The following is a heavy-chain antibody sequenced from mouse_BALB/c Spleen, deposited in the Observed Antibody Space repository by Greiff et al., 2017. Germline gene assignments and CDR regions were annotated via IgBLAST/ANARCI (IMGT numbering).Heavy chain of an antibody. CDR3: AREDGNYSLYAMDY. CDR2: INPYNDGT. Sequence: EVQLHQSGPELVKPGASVKMSCKASGYTFTSYVMHWVKQKPGQGLEWIGYINPYNDGTKYNEKFKGKATLTSDKSSSTAYMELSSLTSEDSAVYYCAREDGNYSLYAMDYWGQGTSVTVSS. D-gene: IGHD2-1*01. V-gene: IGHV1-14*01. J-gene: IGHJ4*01. CDR1: GYTFTSYV.